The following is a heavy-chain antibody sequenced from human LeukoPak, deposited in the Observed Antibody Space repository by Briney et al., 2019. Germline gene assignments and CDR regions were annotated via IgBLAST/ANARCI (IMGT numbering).Heavy chain of an antibody. CDR1: GFTFSSYW. J-gene: IGHJ4*02. Sequence: GGSLRLSCAASGFTFSSYWMHWVRQAPGKGLEWVAFIRYDGSNKYYADSVKGRFTISRDNSKNTLYLQMNSLRAEDTAVYYCAKDQHYYDSSGYYPDYWGQGTLVTVSS. V-gene: IGHV3-30*02. CDR3: AKDQHYYDSSGYYPDY. D-gene: IGHD3-22*01. CDR2: IRYDGSNK.